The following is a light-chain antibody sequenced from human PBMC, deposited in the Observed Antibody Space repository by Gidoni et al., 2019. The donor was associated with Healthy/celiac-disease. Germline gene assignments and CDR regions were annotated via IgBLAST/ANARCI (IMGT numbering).Light chain of an antibody. CDR3: QSYDSSLHVV. CDR1: SSNIGAGYD. Sequence: QSVLTQPPSVSGAPGQGVTIPCTGSSSNIGAGYDVHWYQQLPGTAPKLLIYGNSNRPSGVPDRFSGSKSGTSASLAITGLQAEDEADYYCQSYDSSLHVVFGGGTKLTVL. V-gene: IGLV1-40*01. J-gene: IGLJ2*01. CDR2: GNS.